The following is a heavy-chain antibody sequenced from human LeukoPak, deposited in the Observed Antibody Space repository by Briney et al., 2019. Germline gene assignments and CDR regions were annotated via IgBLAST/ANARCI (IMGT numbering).Heavy chain of an antibody. CDR1: GYTFTGYY. Sequence: GASVKVSCKASGYTFTGYYMHWVRQAPGQGLGWMGWINPNSGGTNYAQKFQGWVTMTRDTSTSTVHMELSGLRSEDTAVYYCARDQEGFDYWGQGTLVTASS. V-gene: IGHV1-2*04. CDR2: INPNSGGT. CDR3: ARDQEGFDY. J-gene: IGHJ4*02.